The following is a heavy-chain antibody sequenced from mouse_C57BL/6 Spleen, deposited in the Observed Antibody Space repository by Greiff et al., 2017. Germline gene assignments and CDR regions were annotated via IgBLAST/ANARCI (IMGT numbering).Heavy chain of an antibody. CDR3: ATRETGICPDV. CDR2: IWGGGST. J-gene: IGHJ1*03. CDR1: GFSLTSYG. Sequence: VQVVESGPGLVAPSQSLSITCTVSGFSLTSYGVDWVRQPPGKGLEWLGVIWGGGSTNYNSAPMSRLSISNDNSKSQFFLKMNSLQTDDAAMYYCATRETGICPDVWGTGTTVTVSA. D-gene: IGHD6-1*01. V-gene: IGHV2-9*01.